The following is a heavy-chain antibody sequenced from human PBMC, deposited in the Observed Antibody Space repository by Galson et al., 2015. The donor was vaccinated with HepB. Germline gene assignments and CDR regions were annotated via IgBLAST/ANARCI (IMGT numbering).Heavy chain of an antibody. D-gene: IGHD3-22*01. Sequence: SLRLSCAASGLAFSSYSMNWVRQAPGKGLEWVSYISSSSSTIYYADSVKGRFTISRDNAKNSLYLQMNSLRDGDTAVYYRARDELYYYDSSGYWGGYWGQGTLVTVSS. CDR2: ISSSSSTI. CDR3: ARDELYYYDSSGYWGGY. CDR1: GLAFSSYS. J-gene: IGHJ4*02. V-gene: IGHV3-48*02.